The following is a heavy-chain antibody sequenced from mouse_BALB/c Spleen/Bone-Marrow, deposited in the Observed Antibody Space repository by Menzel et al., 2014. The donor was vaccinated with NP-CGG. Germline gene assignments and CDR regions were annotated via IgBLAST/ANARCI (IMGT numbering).Heavy chain of an antibody. CDR1: GFTFSSFG. D-gene: IGHD2-4*01. V-gene: IGHV5-17*02. J-gene: IGHJ4*01. CDR2: ISNGSSTI. CDR3: ARKAAMIKHYYAMDY. Sequence: EVQLQQSGGGLVQPGGSRKLSCAASGFTFSSFGMHWVRQAPEKGLEWVAYISNGSSTIYYADTVKGRFTITRDNPKNTLFLQMTKLRSEDTAMYYCARKAAMIKHYYAMDYWGKGTSVTVSS.